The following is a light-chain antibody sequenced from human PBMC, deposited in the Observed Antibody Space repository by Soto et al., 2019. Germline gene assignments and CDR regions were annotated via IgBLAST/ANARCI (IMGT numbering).Light chain of an antibody. V-gene: IGLV2-23*01. J-gene: IGLJ1*01. Sequence: QSALTQPASVSGSPGQSITISCTGTSSDVGSYNLVSWYQYHPGKAPKLIIYEDAKRPSGVSNRFSGSKSGYTASLTISGIQAEDEADFYCCSYAGGRNYGFGSGTKLTVL. CDR2: EDA. CDR3: CSYAGGRNYG. CDR1: SSDVGSYNL.